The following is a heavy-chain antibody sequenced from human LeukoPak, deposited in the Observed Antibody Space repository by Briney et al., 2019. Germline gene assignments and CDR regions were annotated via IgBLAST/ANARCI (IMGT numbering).Heavy chain of an antibody. CDR3: AKLMERYYYDSSGARDY. CDR2: ISGSGGST. Sequence: PGGSLRLSCAASGFTFSSYAMSWVRQAPGKGLEWVSAISGSGGSTYYADSVKGRFTISRDNSKNTLYLQMNSLRAEDTAVYYCAKLMERYYYDSSGARDYWGQGTLVTVSS. D-gene: IGHD3-22*01. J-gene: IGHJ4*02. CDR1: GFTFSSYA. V-gene: IGHV3-23*01.